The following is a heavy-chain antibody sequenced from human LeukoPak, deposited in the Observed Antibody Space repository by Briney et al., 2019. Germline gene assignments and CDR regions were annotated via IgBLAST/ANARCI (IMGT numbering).Heavy chain of an antibody. CDR1: GFTFRSYS. CDR3: ARGFDNLGSGWYSY. CDR2: ISTSSSYI. Sequence: GGSLRLSSAPSGFTFRSYSMSWVRPAPGKGLDWGSSISTSSSYIYYADSVKGRFTIPSHRAKNSLYLQMNSLRAEDTALYYCARGFDNLGSGWYSYWGQGTLVSVSS. D-gene: IGHD6-19*01. J-gene: IGHJ4*02. V-gene: IGHV3-21*01.